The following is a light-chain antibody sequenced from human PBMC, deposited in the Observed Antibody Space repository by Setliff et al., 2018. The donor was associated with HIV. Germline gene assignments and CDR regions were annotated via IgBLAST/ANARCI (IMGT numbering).Light chain of an antibody. CDR1: SSDVGGYTY. CDR3: SSYTSTPLYV. CDR2: DVS. J-gene: IGLJ1*01. V-gene: IGLV2-14*03. Sequence: QSVLTQPASVSGSPGQSITISCAGISSDVGGYTYVSWYQQHPGKAPKLMIYDVSNRPSGVSIRFSGSKSGNTASLTISGLQAEDEADYYCSSYTSTPLYVFGTGTKVNVL.